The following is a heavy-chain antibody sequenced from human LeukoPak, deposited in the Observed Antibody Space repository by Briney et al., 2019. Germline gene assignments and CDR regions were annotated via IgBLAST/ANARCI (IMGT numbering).Heavy chain of an antibody. D-gene: IGHD2-2*01. V-gene: IGHV1-18*01. CDR2: ISAYNGNT. Sequence: GASVKVSCKASGYTFTSYGISWVRQAPGQGLEWMGWISAYNGNTNYAQKLQGRVTMTTDTSTSTAYMELRSLRSDDTAVYYCARWGPHPYSADIVVVPAATYYYYYGMDVWGQGTTVTVSS. CDR1: GYTFTSYG. J-gene: IGHJ6*02. CDR3: ARWGPHPYSADIVVVPAATYYYYYGMDV.